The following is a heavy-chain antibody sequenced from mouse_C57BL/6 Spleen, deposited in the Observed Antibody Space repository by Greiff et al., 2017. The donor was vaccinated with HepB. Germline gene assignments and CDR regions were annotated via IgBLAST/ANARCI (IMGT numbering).Heavy chain of an antibody. D-gene: IGHD4-1*01. CDR3: ARDEKGTGTAWFAY. CDR1: GFTFSSYA. J-gene: IGHJ3*01. CDR2: ISDGGSYT. Sequence: EVQVVESGGGLVKPGGSLKLSCAASGFTFSSYAMSWVRQTPEKRLEWVATISDGGSYTYYPDNVKGRFTISRDNAKNNLYLQMSHLKSEDTAMYYCARDEKGTGTAWFAYWGQGTLVTVSA. V-gene: IGHV5-4*01.